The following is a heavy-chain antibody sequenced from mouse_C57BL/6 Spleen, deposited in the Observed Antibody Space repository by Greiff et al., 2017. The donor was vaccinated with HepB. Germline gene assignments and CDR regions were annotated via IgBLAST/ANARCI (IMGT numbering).Heavy chain of an antibody. V-gene: IGHV5-4*03. D-gene: IGHD4-1*01. Sequence: EVKLMESGGGLVKPGGSLKLSCAASGFTFSSYAMSWVRQTPEKRLEWVATISDGGSYTYYPDNVKGRFTISRDNAKNNLYLQMSHLKSEDTAMYYCARALTGTSYYAMDYWGQGTSVTVSS. CDR3: ARALTGTSYYAMDY. CDR2: ISDGGSYT. CDR1: GFTFSSYA. J-gene: IGHJ4*01.